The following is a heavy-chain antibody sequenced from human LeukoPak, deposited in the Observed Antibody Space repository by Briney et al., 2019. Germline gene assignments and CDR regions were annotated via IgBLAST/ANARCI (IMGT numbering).Heavy chain of an antibody. Sequence: GGSLRLSCAASGFTFSSYSMNWVRQAPGKGLEWVSAISGSGGSTYYADSVKGRFTISRDNSKITLYLQMNSLRAEDTAVYYRAKIPAGSPIPWFDPWGQGTLVTVSS. CDR1: GFTFSSYS. J-gene: IGHJ5*02. V-gene: IGHV3-23*01. D-gene: IGHD1-14*01. CDR3: AKIPAGSPIPWFDP. CDR2: ISGSGGST.